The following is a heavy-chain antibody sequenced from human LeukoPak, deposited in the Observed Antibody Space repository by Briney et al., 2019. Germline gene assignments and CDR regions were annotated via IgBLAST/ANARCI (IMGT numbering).Heavy chain of an antibody. CDR2: IYYSGST. Sequence: TSETLSLTCTVSGGSISSYYWSWIRQPPGKGLEWIGYIYYSGSTNYNPSLKSRVTISVDTSKNQFSLKLSSVTAADTAVYYCARATGGRAFDIWGQGTMVTVSS. V-gene: IGHV4-59*12. CDR3: ARATGGRAFDI. J-gene: IGHJ3*02. D-gene: IGHD1-14*01. CDR1: GGSISSYY.